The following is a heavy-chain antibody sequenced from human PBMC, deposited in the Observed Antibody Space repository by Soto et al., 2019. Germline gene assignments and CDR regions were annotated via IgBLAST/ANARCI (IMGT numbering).Heavy chain of an antibody. CDR2: IYYSGST. CDR3: ARVLDCSSTSCYAWWFDP. CDR1: GGSISRYY. D-gene: IGHD2-2*01. V-gene: IGHV4-59*01. Sequence: SETLSLTCTVSGGSISRYYWSWIRQPPGKGLEWIGYIYYSGSTNYNPSLKSRVTISVDTSKNQFSLKLSSVTAADTAVYYCARVLDCSSTSCYAWWFDPWGQGTLVTVSS. J-gene: IGHJ5*02.